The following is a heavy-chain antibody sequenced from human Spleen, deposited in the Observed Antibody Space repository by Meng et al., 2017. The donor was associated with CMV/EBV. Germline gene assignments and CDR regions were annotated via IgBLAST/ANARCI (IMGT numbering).Heavy chain of an antibody. Sequence: ASVKVSCKASGYTFTSYGISWVRQAPGQGLEWMGWISAYNGNTNYAQKLQGRVTMTTDTSTSTAYMELRSLKSDDTAVYYCARVSEYCTTTNCYKVFGYWGQGTLVTVSS. J-gene: IGHJ4*02. CDR2: ISAYNGNT. CDR3: ARVSEYCTTTNCYKVFGY. D-gene: IGHD2-2*02. CDR1: GYTFTSYG. V-gene: IGHV1-18*01.